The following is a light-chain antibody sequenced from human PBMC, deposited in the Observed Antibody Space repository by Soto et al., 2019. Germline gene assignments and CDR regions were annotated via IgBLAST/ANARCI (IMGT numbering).Light chain of an antibody. J-gene: IGKJ3*01. CDR2: DAS. V-gene: IGKV1-33*01. CDR3: QQYDNLPPLT. CDR1: QDISNY. Sequence: DIQMTQSPSSLSASVGDRVTITCQASQDISNYLNWYQQKPGKAPKLLIYDASNLETGVPSRFSGSGSGTDFTLTITSLQPEDVATYYCQQYDNLPPLTFGPGTKVDIK.